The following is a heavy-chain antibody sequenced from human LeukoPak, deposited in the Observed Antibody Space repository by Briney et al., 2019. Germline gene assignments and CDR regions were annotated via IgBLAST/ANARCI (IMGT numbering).Heavy chain of an antibody. CDR2: IYPGDSDT. CDR3: ATSGRRDGYNYGDDFDI. Sequence: GESLKISCKGSGYSFTSYWIGWVRQMPGKGLEWMGIIYPGDSDTRYSPSFQGQVTISADKSISTAYLQWSSLKASDTAMYYCATSGRRDGYNYGDDFDIWGQGTMVTVSS. CDR1: GYSFTSYW. J-gene: IGHJ3*02. V-gene: IGHV5-51*01. D-gene: IGHD5-24*01.